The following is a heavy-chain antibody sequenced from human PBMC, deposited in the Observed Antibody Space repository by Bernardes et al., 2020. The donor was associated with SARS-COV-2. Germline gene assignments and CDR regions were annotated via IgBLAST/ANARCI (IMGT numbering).Heavy chain of an antibody. D-gene: IGHD6-19*01. J-gene: IGHJ4*02. CDR1: GFTFSSHD. CDR3: AKKLSGWDEFYFDS. V-gene: IGHV3-33*06. CDR2: IWYDGFNK. Sequence: GGSLRLSCAASGFTFSSHDMHWVRQAPGKGLEWLAVIWYDGFNKHYADSVKGRFTISRDNSKNTLYLQMNSLRAEDTAVYYCAKKLSGWDEFYFDSWGQGTLVTVSS.